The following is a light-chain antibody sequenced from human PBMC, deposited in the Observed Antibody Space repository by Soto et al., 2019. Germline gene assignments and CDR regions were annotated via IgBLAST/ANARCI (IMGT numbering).Light chain of an antibody. CDR2: WAS. CDR1: QSILYSSNNKNY. CDR3: QQYYSTPQLT. Sequence: TQSPDSLAVSLGERATINCXSSQSILYSSNNKNYXAWYHQKPGQPPKLLIYWASTRESGVPDRFSGSGSGTDFTLTISSLQAEDVAVYYCQQYYSTPQLTFGGGTKVEIK. V-gene: IGKV4-1*01. J-gene: IGKJ4*01.